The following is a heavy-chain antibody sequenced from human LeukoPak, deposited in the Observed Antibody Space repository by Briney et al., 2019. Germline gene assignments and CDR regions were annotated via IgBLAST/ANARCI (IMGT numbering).Heavy chain of an antibody. CDR3: AKPPSGWFYYYYYMDV. J-gene: IGHJ6*03. CDR2: ISSSSSYI. D-gene: IGHD6-19*01. CDR1: GFTFSSYS. V-gene: IGHV3-21*04. Sequence: GGSLRLSCAASGFTFSSYSMNWVRQAPGKGLEWVSSISSSSSYIYYADSVKGRFTISRDNAKNSLYLQMNSLRAEDTAVYYCAKPPSGWFYYYYYMDVWGKGTTVTISS.